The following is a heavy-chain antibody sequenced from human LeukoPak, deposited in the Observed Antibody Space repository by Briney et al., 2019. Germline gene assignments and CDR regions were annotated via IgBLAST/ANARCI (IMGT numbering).Heavy chain of an antibody. CDR3: ARLESPGWFDP. J-gene: IGHJ5*02. V-gene: IGHV4-39*01. CDR1: GGSISSGSYY. Sequence: PSQTLSLTCTVSGGSISSGSYYWSWIRQPPGKGLEWIATIYYNGNTYYNSSLKTRVTISVDTSKNQFSLMLTSVTAADTAVYYCARLESPGWFDPWGQGTLVTVSS. D-gene: IGHD3-3*01. CDR2: IYYNGNT.